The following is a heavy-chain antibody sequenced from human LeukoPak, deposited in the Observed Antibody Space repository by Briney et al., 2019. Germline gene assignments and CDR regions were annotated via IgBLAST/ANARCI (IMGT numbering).Heavy chain of an antibody. CDR1: GASTSHFY. J-gene: IGHJ3*02. CDR3: ARSAEWLRNAFDI. V-gene: IGHV4-59*01. CDR2: MHNSGSS. Sequence: PSETLSLTRTVSGASTSHFYWNWIRQPPGRGLEWIGYMHNSGSSKHNPSLKSRVTISIDTSKNQFSLQLTSVTAADTAIYYCARSAEWLRNAFDIWGQGTMVSVSS. D-gene: IGHD5-12*01.